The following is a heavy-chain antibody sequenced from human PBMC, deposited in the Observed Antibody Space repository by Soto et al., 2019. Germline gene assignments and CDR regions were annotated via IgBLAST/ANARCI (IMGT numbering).Heavy chain of an antibody. V-gene: IGHV3-23*01. J-gene: IGHJ4*02. CDR3: AKLYDSSGYYYGALDY. CDR2: ISGSGGST. Sequence: PGGSLRLYCAASGFTFSSYAMSWVRQAPGKGLEWVSAISGSGGSTYYADSVKGRFTISRDNSKNTLYLQMNSMRAEDTAVYYCAKLYDSSGYYYGALDYWGQGTLVTVSS. CDR1: GFTFSSYA. D-gene: IGHD3-22*01.